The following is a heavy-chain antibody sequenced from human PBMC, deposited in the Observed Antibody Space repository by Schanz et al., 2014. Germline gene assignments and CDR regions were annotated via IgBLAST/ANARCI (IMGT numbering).Heavy chain of an antibody. Sequence: EVQLVQSGGGLVQPGGSLRLSCAASGFTFSSYSMNWVRQVPGKGLVWVSRIKSDGSSTSYADSVKSRFTISRDNSRNTLYLQMNSLRAEDTAVYYCARESSNDIVLVPGAVFDHWGQGILVTVSS. D-gene: IGHD2-2*01. CDR3: ARESSNDIVLVPGAVFDH. J-gene: IGHJ4*02. V-gene: IGHV3-74*01. CDR1: GFTFSSYS. CDR2: IKSDGSST.